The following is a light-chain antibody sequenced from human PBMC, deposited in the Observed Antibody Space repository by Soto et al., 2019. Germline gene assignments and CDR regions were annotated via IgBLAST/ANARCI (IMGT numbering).Light chain of an antibody. Sequence: TLSPGTLSLSPGERATLSCRAVQSVTSIYLAWYQQKPGQAPRLLIYGTSFRATGIPDRFSGSGSGTDFTLTISRLEPEDFAVYYCQQYGSSITFGQGTRLEIK. V-gene: IGKV3-20*01. J-gene: IGKJ5*01. CDR2: GTS. CDR1: QSVTSIY. CDR3: QQYGSSIT.